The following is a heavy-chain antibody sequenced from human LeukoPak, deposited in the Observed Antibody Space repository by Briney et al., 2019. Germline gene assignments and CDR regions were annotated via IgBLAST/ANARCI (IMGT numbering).Heavy chain of an antibody. CDR3: ARGMYSSSWYSFDY. CDR2: INHSGST. J-gene: IGHJ4*02. Sequence: SETLSLTCAVYGGSFSGYYWSWIRQPPGKGLEWIGEINHSGSTNYNPSLKSRVTISVDTSKNQFSLKLSSVTAADMAVYYCARGMYSSSWYSFDYWGRGTLVTVSS. D-gene: IGHD6-13*01. CDR1: GGSFSGYY. V-gene: IGHV4-34*01.